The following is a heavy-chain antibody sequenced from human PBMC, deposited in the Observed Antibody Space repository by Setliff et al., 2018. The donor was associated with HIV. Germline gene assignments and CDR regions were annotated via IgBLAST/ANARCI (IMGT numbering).Heavy chain of an antibody. CDR1: GYSFTGYH. D-gene: IGHD1-1*01. J-gene: IGHJ6*03. CDR3: ARDSRWTTGDYYYYNYMDV. Sequence: ASVKVSCKASGYSFTGYHVHWVRQAPGQGLEWMGRINPSSGGTNYAQKFQGRVTMTRDTSISTAYMELSRLTSDDTAVYFCARDSRWTTGDYYYYNYMDVWGKGTTVTVSS. V-gene: IGHV1-2*06. CDR2: INPSSGGT.